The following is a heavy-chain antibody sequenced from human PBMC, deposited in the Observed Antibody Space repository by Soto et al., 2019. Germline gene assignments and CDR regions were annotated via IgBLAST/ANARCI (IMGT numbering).Heavy chain of an antibody. J-gene: IGHJ5*02. CDR3: ARLRRVAVAGTGWFDP. D-gene: IGHD6-19*01. CDR1: GGSISSSSYY. CDR2: IYYSGST. V-gene: IGHV4-39*01. Sequence: QLQLQESGPGLVKPSETLSLTCTVSGGSISSSSYYWGWIRQPPGKGLEWIGSIYYSGSTYYNPSLTSRVTISVDTSKNQFSLKLSSVTAADTAVYYCARLRRVAVAGTGWFDPWGQGTLVTVSS.